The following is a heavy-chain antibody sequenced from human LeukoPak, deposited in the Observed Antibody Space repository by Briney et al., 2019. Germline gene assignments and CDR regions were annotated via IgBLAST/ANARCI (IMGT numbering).Heavy chain of an antibody. Sequence: GGSLRLSCAASGXSFSTYGVHWVRQAPGKGLEWVAVISYDGSKKYYADSVKGRFTISRDNSKNTLYLQMNSLRAEDTAVYYCAVPGGQGTLVTVSS. J-gene: IGHJ4*02. CDR2: ISYDGSKK. CDR1: GXSFSTYG. V-gene: IGHV3-30*03. CDR3: AVP.